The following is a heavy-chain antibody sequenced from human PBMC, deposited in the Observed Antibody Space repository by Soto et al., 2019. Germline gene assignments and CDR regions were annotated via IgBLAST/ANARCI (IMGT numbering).Heavy chain of an antibody. V-gene: IGHV1-69*12. D-gene: IGHD2-21*02. CDR2: IIPIFGTA. CDR1: GGTFSSYA. Sequence: QVQLVQSGAEVKKPGSSVKVSCKASGGTFSSYAISWVRQAPGQGLDWMGGIIPIFGTANYAQKFQGRVTITADEPTSTAYMELSSLRSEDTAVYYCAREGPGGVTHYWGQGTLVTVSS. J-gene: IGHJ4*02. CDR3: AREGPGGVTHY.